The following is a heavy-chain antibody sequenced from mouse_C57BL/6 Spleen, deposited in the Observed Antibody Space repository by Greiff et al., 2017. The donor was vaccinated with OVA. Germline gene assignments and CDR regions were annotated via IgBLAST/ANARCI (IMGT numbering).Heavy chain of an antibody. CDR2: IVPEDGVT. J-gene: IGHJ3*01. CDR3: TWHTTVVEGWFAY. CDR1: GFTLKDYY. V-gene: IGHV14-1*01. Sequence: EVQLQQSVAELVRPGASVKLSCTASGFTLKDYYMHWVKQRPQQGLEWIGRIVPEDGVTDYAPKFQGKATMTTDTASNTAYLQLSSLTSEDTAVEYYTWHTTVVEGWFAYWGQGTLVTVSA. D-gene: IGHD1-1*01.